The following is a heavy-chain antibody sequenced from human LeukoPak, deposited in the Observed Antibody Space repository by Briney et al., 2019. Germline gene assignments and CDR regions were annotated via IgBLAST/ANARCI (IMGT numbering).Heavy chain of an antibody. CDR2: INPNSGGT. J-gene: IGHJ6*03. Sequence: ASVKVSCKASGYTFTGYYMHWVRQAPGQGLEWMGWINPNSGGTNYAQKFQGRVTMTRDTSISTAYMELSRLRSDDTAVYYCAKDRYGDYEAPFHHYMEVWGKGTAVTVSS. D-gene: IGHD5-12*01. V-gene: IGHV1-2*02. CDR1: GYTFTGYY. CDR3: AKDRYGDYEAPFHHYMEV.